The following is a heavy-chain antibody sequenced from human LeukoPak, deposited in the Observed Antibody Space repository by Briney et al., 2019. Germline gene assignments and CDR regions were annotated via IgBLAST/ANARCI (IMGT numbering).Heavy chain of an antibody. D-gene: IGHD6-19*01. CDR2: ISYAGSNK. CDR1: GFTFSSYS. CDR3: ANHNQYSSGWYTIDY. Sequence: GGSLRLSCAASGFTFSSYSMNWVRQAPGKGLEWVAVISYAGSNKYYADSVKGRFTISRDNSKNTLYLQMNSLRAEDTAVYYCANHNQYSSGWYTIDYWGQGTLVTVSS. V-gene: IGHV3-30*18. J-gene: IGHJ4*02.